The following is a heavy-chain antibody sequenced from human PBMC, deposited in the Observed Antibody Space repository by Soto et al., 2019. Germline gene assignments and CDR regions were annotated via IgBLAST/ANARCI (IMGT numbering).Heavy chain of an antibody. CDR1: GFTFRNYA. CDR3: AKDLFTMVRLFDS. Sequence: GGSLRLSCAAPGFTFRNYAMNWVRQAPGKGLEWVSSISGGGDSRKYVDSVKGRFTISRDNSKNTLYLQMNSLRAEDTAVYYCAKDLFTMVRLFDSWGQGTLVTVSS. V-gene: IGHV3-23*01. J-gene: IGHJ4*02. D-gene: IGHD3-10*01. CDR2: ISGGGDSR.